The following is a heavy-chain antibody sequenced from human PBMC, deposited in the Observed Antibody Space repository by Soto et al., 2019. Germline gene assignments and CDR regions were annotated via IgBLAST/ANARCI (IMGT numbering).Heavy chain of an antibody. J-gene: IGHJ6*02. CDR1: GYSFTRYW. CDR2: IDPSDSYT. V-gene: IGHV5-10-1*01. Sequence: PGESLKISCKGSGYSFTRYWLSWVRQMPGKGLEWMGRIDPSDSYTNYSPSFQGHVTISADKSISTAYLQWSSLKASDTAMYYCARGAVVVPAAIPDYYYYYGMDFWGQGTTVSVSS. CDR3: ARGAVVVPAAIPDYYYYYGMDF. D-gene: IGHD2-2*02.